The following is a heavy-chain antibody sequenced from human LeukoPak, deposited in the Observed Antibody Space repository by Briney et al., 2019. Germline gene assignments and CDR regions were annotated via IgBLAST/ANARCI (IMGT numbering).Heavy chain of an antibody. J-gene: IGHJ4*02. V-gene: IGHV4-59*01. D-gene: IGHD2-8*02. CDR2: IYFSGST. CDR3: ARATTAYCTGGICPNFDY. CDR1: GGSITSYY. Sequence: SETLSLTCTVSGGSITSYYWSWIRQPPGKGLEWIGYIYFSGSTNYNPSLKSRVTISVDTSKNQFSLKLSSVTAADTAPYYCARATTAYCTGGICPNFDYWGQGTLVTVSS.